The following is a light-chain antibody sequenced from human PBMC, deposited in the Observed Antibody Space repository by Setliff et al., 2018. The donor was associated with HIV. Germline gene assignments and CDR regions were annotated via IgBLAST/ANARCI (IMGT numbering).Light chain of an antibody. CDR3: SSYAGTNSPYV. CDR1: SSDVGGYNY. J-gene: IGLJ1*01. V-gene: IGLV2-8*01. Sequence: QSALTQPPSASGSPGQSVTISCTGTSSDVGGYNYVSWYQQHPGKASKFMIYEVTKRPSGVPDRFSGSKSGNTASLTVSGLQAEDEADYYCSSYAGTNSPYVFGTGTKVTVL. CDR2: EVT.